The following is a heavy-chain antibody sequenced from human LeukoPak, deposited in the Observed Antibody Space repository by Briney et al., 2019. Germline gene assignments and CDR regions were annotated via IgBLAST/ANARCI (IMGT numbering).Heavy chain of an antibody. D-gene: IGHD2-21*02. CDR2: INHSGST. J-gene: IGHJ4*02. CDR1: GGSFSGYY. V-gene: IGHV4-34*01. CDR3: ARGREVTSPRSFDY. Sequence: SETLSLTCAVYGGSFSGYYWSWIRQPPGKGLEWIGEINHSGSTNYNPSPKSRVTISVGTSKNQFSLKLSSVTAADTAVYYCARGREVTSPRSFDYWGQGTLVTVSS.